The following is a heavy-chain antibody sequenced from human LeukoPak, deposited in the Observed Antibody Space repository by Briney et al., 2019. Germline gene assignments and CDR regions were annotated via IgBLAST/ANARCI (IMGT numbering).Heavy chain of an antibody. V-gene: IGHV1-46*01. CDR1: GYTFTSYY. D-gene: IGHD1-1*01. CDR2: INPSGGST. J-gene: IGHJ4*02. Sequence: GASVKVSCKASGYTFTSYYMHWVRQAPGQGLEWMGIINPSGGSTSYAQKFQGRVTMTRDTSTSTVYMELSSLRSEDTAVYYCARDPSPTGTEYYFDYWGQGTLVTVSS. CDR3: ARDPSPTGTEYYFDY.